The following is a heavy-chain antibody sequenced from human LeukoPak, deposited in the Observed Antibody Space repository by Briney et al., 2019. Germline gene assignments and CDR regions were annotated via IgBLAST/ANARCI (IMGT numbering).Heavy chain of an antibody. V-gene: IGHV3-23*01. Sequence: GGSLRLSCAVSGFTFSSYAMSWGRQAPGRGLEWVSTISGSGDNTYYADSVRGRFTISRDNSKNTLYLQMNSLRAEDTAIYYCAKVSWSNYFDYWGQGTLVTVSS. CDR1: GFTFSSYA. J-gene: IGHJ4*02. CDR2: ISGSGDNT. D-gene: IGHD6-13*01. CDR3: AKVSWSNYFDY.